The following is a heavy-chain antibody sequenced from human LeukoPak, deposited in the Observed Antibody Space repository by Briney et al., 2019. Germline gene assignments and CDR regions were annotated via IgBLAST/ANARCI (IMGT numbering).Heavy chain of an antibody. D-gene: IGHD3-22*01. Sequence: ASVKVSCKASGYIFTSYYMHWVRQAAGQGLEWMGIINPSGGSTSYAQKFQERVTITRHMSTSTAYMELSSLRSEDTAVYYCAAEYYYDSSGLGYWGQGTLVTVSS. V-gene: IGHV1-46*01. CDR1: GYIFTSYY. CDR2: INPSGGST. J-gene: IGHJ4*02. CDR3: AAEYYYDSSGLGY.